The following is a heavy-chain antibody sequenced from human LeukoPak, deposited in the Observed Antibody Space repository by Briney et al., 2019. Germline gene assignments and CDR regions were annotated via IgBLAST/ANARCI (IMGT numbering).Heavy chain of an antibody. V-gene: IGHV7-4-1*02. J-gene: IGHJ4*02. Sequence: ASVKVSCKASGYTFTSYYMHWVRQAPGQGLEWMGWINTNTGNPTYAQGFTGRFVFSLDTSVSTAYLQISSLKAEDTAVYYCATRTVTNPRWGQGTLVTVSS. CDR1: GYTFTSYY. D-gene: IGHD4-17*01. CDR2: INTNTGNP. CDR3: ATRTVTNPR.